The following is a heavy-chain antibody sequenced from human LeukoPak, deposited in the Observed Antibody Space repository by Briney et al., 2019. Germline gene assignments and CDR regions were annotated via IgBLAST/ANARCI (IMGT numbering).Heavy chain of an antibody. CDR1: GFTFSNYA. D-gene: IGHD3-10*01. Sequence: PGGSLTLSCAASGFTFSNYAMSWVRQDPGKGLQWVSTISGSGGGTYYADSVKGRFTISRDSSKNTLYLHMNSLRAEDTAVFYCAKVPFVDGAESFDYWGQGTMVTVSS. CDR2: ISGSGGGT. V-gene: IGHV3-23*01. J-gene: IGHJ4*02. CDR3: AKVPFVDGAESFDY.